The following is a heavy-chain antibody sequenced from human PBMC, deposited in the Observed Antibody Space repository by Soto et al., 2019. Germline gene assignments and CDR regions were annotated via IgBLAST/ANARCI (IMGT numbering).Heavy chain of an antibody. Sequence: PSETLSLTCAVYGGSFSGYYWSWIRQPPGKGLEWIGEINHSGSTNYNPSLKSRVTISVDTSKNQFSLKLSSVTAADTAVYYCARYSWSIHYFDYWGQGTLITVSS. CDR1: GGSFSGYY. J-gene: IGHJ4*02. CDR3: ARYSWSIHYFDY. D-gene: IGHD3-3*01. V-gene: IGHV4-34*01. CDR2: INHSGST.